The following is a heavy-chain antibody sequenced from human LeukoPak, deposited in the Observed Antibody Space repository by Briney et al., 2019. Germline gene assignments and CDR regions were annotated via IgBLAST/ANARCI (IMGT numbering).Heavy chain of an antibody. Sequence: PGGSLRLSCSASGFTFSSYAMHWVRQAPGKGLEWVSAISGSGGSTYYADSVKGRFTISRDNSKNTLYLQMTSLRAEDSAVYYCARYCTSTSCADSSYYGMDVWGQGTTVTVSS. CDR3: ARYCTSTSCADSSYYGMDV. V-gene: IGHV3-23*01. CDR2: ISGSGGST. J-gene: IGHJ6*02. D-gene: IGHD2-2*01. CDR1: GFTFSSYA.